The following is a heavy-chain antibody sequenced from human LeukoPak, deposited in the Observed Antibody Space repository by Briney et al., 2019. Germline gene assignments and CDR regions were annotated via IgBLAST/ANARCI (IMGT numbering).Heavy chain of an antibody. V-gene: IGHV3-23*01. Sequence: GGSLRLSCAASGFNFGSYSMTWVRQAPGKGLEWVSVISADSATTFYADSVKGRFTISRDNTKNTMYLQMNSLRTEDTAVYWCARATVWFGELLEHWGQGSLVYVSS. J-gene: IGHJ4*02. CDR1: GFNFGSYS. CDR2: ISADSATT. CDR3: ARATVWFGELLEH. D-gene: IGHD3-10*01.